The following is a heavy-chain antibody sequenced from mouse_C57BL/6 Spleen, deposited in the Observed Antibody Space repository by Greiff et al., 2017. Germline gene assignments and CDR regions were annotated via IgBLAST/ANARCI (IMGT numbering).Heavy chain of an antibody. Sequence: EVQLQQSVAVLARPGASVKSSCTASGFNLKNTYMHWVKQRPEQGLEWIGRIAPANGTTKYAPKFQGKATITADTSSNTAYLQLSSLTSEDTDIYYCAREDLPYSMGYWGQGTSVTVSS. CDR2: IAPANGTT. CDR3: AREDLPYSMGY. V-gene: IGHV14-3*01. CDR1: GFNLKNTY. J-gene: IGHJ4*01. D-gene: IGHD2-1*01.